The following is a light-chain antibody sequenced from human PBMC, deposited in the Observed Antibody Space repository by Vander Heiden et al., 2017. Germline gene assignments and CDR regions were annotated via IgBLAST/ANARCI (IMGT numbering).Light chain of an antibody. Sequence: DIHMNQSSSSLSASLGDRVTVTCRAGETITTSLNWYQQKPGKALNLLICGASSLLSGVPSRFSGSGSRTEFTLTITSLQPEDFATYYCQQTSITPRTFGQGTKMEIK. CDR3: QQTSITPRT. CDR1: ETITTS. J-gene: IGKJ2*01. V-gene: IGKV1-39*01. CDR2: GAS.